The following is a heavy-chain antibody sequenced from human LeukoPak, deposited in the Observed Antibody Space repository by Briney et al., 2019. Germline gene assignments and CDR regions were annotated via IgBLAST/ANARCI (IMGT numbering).Heavy chain of an antibody. Sequence: SETLSLTCTVSGGSISSYYWSWIRQPPGKGLEWIGYIYYSGSTNYNPSLKSRVTISVDTSKNQFSLKLSSVTAADTAVYYCARRGPEKNYYYYYYMDVWGKGTTVTVSS. J-gene: IGHJ6*03. D-gene: IGHD1-14*01. CDR3: ARRGPEKNYYYYYYMDV. V-gene: IGHV4-59*01. CDR1: GGSISSYY. CDR2: IYYSGST.